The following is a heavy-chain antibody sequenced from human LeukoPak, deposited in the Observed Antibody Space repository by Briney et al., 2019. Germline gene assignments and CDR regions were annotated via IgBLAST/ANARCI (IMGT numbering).Heavy chain of an antibody. V-gene: IGHV4-34*01. D-gene: IGHD2-2*01. CDR2: INHSGST. J-gene: IGHJ4*02. CDR1: GGSFSGYY. CDR3: ARAYCSSTSCYSYYFDY. Sequence: PSETLSLTCAVYGGSFSGYYWSWIRQPPGKGLEWIGEINHSGSTNYNPSLKNRVTISVDTSKNQFSLKLSSVTAADTAVYYCARAYCSSTSCYSYYFDYWGQGTLVTVSS.